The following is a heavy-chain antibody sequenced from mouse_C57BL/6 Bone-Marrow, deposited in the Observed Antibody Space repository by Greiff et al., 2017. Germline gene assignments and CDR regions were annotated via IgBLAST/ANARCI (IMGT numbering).Heavy chain of an antibody. J-gene: IGHJ3*01. Sequence: QVQLQQPGAELVMPGASVKLSCKASGYTFTSYWMHWVKQRPGQGLEWIGEIDPSDSYTNYNQKFKGKSTLTVDKSSSTAYMQLSILTSEYSAVYYCAGSYYYGSSYCFAYWGQGTLVTVSA. V-gene: IGHV1-69*01. CDR2: IDPSDSYT. CDR1: GYTFTSYW. D-gene: IGHD1-1*01. CDR3: AGSYYYGSSYCFAY.